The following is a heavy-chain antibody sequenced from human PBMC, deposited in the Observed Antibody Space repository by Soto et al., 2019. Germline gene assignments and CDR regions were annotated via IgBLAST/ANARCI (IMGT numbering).Heavy chain of an antibody. Sequence: QVTLKESGPTLVKPTQTLTLTCTFSGFSLDAYGVGVGWVRQPPGKALEWLALIYWDDDKRYTPSLRSRLTITKDTSNNQVVLTMTNVDPVDTGTYYCAHRPRATRGWNDYWGQGIPVTVSS. D-gene: IGHD6-19*01. CDR3: AHRPRATRGWNDY. CDR1: GFSLDAYGVG. CDR2: IYWDDDK. J-gene: IGHJ4*02. V-gene: IGHV2-5*02.